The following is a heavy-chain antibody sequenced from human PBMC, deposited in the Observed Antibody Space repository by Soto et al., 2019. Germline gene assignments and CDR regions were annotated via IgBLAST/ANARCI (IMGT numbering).Heavy chain of an antibody. J-gene: IGHJ4*02. CDR2: IGTADDT. CDR3: VRGRGGEWFGEQLS. D-gene: IGHD3-10*01. V-gene: IGHV3-13*04. CDR1: GFTFSNYD. Sequence: EVQLVESGGDLVQPGGSLRLSCAASGFTFSNYDFHWVCQTPGKGLEWVSAIGTADDTYYPGSVKGRFTISRENAKSSLYLQMTSLRVGDTAVYYCVRGRGGEWFGEQLSWGQGTLVTVSS.